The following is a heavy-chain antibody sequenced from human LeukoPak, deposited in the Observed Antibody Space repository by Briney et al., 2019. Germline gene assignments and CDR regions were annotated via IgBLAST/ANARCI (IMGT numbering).Heavy chain of an antibody. CDR3: ARSYSSSSRYCYGMDV. Sequence: ASVKVSCKASGYTFTSYDINWVRQATGQGLEWMGWMNPNSGNTGYAQKFQGRVTMTRNTSISTAYMELSSLRSEDTAVYYCARSYSSSSRYCYGMDVWGQGTTVTVSS. CDR2: MNPNSGNT. V-gene: IGHV1-8*01. J-gene: IGHJ6*02. D-gene: IGHD6-6*01. CDR1: GYTFTSYD.